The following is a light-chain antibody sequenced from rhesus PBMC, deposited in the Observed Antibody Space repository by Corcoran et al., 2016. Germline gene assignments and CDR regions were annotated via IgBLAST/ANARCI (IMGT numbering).Light chain of an antibody. CDR1: SSDIGANNR. CDR3: SSYGSGSTYI. Sequence: QAAPTQSPSVSGSPGQSVTISCTGTSSDIGANNRVAWYQQSPGKAPKLMIYDVNKRPSGVSDRFSGSKSGSTASLTIAGLQAEEDADYYCSSYGSGSTYIFGDGTRLTVL. CDR2: DVN. V-gene: IGLV2-13*03. J-gene: IGLJ1*01.